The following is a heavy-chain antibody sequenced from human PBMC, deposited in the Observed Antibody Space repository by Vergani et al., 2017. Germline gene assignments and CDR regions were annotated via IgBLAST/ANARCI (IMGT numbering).Heavy chain of an antibody. D-gene: IGHD2-2*02. Sequence: EVQLVESGGGLVQPGRSLRLSCTASGFTFGDYAMSWFRQAPGKGLEWVGFIRSKAYGGTTEYAASVKGRFTISRDDSKSIAYLQMNSLKTEDTAVYYCTRDHDCSSTSCYMSYYYYYGMDVWGQGP. CDR2: IRSKAYGGTT. CDR1: GFTFGDYA. J-gene: IGHJ6*02. CDR3: TRDHDCSSTSCYMSYYYYYGMDV. V-gene: IGHV3-49*03.